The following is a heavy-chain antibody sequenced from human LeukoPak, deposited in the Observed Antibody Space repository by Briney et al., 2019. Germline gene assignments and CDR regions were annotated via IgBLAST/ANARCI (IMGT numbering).Heavy chain of an antibody. Sequence: GGSLRLSCAASGFTLSTYWMSWIRQAPGKGLEWVANIKHDGSEKYYVDSVKGRFTISRDIAKNSLYLQMDSLRAEDTAVYYCARDSGSGGPWGQGTLVTVSS. V-gene: IGHV3-7*01. CDR3: ARDSGSGGP. CDR1: GFTLSTYW. J-gene: IGHJ5*02. D-gene: IGHD6-19*01. CDR2: IKHDGSEK.